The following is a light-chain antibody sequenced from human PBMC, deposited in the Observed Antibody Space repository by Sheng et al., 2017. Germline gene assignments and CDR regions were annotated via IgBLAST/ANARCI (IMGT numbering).Light chain of an antibody. Sequence: QSALTQPASVSGSPGQSITISCTGTSSDVGGYDYVSWYQQHPGKAPKFLIYEVTNRPSGVSNRFSGSKSGNTASLTISGLQAEDEADYYCSSYASSNTPVVFGGGTKLTVL. CDR2: EVT. J-gene: IGLJ3*02. V-gene: IGLV2-14*03. CDR3: SSYASSNTPVV. CDR1: SSDVGGYDY.